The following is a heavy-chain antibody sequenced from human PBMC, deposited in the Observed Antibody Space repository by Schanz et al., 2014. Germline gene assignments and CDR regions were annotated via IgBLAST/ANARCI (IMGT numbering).Heavy chain of an antibody. D-gene: IGHD3-16*01. CDR1: GFTVSSNY. V-gene: IGHV3-11*01. CDR3: AREGLGADY. Sequence: VQLVESGGGLIQPGGSLRLSCVASGFTVSSNYMSWVRQAPGKGLEWVSKISDSGRTIVYADSMKGRFTISRDNAKNSLYLQVNRLRAEDTAVYYCAREGLGADYWGQGTLVTVSS. CDR2: ISDSGRTI. J-gene: IGHJ4*02.